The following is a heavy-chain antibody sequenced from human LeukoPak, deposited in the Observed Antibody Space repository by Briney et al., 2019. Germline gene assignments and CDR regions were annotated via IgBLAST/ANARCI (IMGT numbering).Heavy chain of an antibody. V-gene: IGHV1-18*01. Sequence: ASVKVSCKASGYTFTSYGISWVRQAPGQGLEWMGWISAYNGNTNYAQELQGRVTMTTDTSTGTAYMELRSLTSDDTAVYYCARETPGTAYDYWGQGTLVTVSS. CDR2: ISAYNGNT. CDR3: ARETPGTAYDY. J-gene: IGHJ4*02. CDR1: GYTFTSYG. D-gene: IGHD6-13*01.